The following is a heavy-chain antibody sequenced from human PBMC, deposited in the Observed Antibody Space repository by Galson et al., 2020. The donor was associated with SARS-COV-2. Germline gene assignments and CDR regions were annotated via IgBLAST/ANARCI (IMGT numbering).Heavy chain of an antibody. Sequence: GESLKISCAASGFTVTSNSMSWVRQVPGKGLEWVSLIYGGGDNTHYADSVQGRFSISRDSSKNTLNLQMNSLRADDTAVYYCARVLGDDYNRNRFDIWGQGTMVTVSS. CDR1: GFTVTSNS. D-gene: IGHD4-4*01. V-gene: IGHV3-66*01. CDR3: ARVLGDDYNRNRFDI. CDR2: IYGGGDNT. J-gene: IGHJ3*02.